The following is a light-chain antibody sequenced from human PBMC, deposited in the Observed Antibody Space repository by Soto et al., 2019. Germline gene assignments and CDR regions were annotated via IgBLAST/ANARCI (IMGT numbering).Light chain of an antibody. V-gene: IGKV2-24*01. Sequence: DVVLTQTPLSSPVTLGQPASISCRSSQSLVYSDGNTYLSWLQQRPGQPPRLLIYQISNRFSGVPDRFSGSGAGTDFTLKISRVEAEDVVVYSCVQFSHCPRTFGQGTKVEIK. CDR3: VQFSHCPRT. J-gene: IGKJ1*01. CDR1: QSLVYSDGNTY. CDR2: QIS.